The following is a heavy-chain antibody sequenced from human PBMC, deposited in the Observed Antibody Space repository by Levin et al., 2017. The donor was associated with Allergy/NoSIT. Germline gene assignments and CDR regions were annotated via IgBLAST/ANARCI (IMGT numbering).Heavy chain of an antibody. D-gene: IGHD6-25*01. Sequence: PGGSLRLSCATSGFSLSAYGMQWVRQAPGKGLEWVALMWTEGYYADSVKGRFTISRDNFENMVYLQMNNLRTDDTAVYYCARELRLGLTEAFDIWGQGTTVTVSS. J-gene: IGHJ3*02. V-gene: IGHV3-33*01. CDR1: GFSLSAYG. CDR3: ARELRLGLTEAFDI. CDR2: MWTEG.